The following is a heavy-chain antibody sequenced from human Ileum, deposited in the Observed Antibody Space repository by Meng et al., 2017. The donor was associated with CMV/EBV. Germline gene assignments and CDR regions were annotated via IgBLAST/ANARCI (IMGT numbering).Heavy chain of an antibody. CDR1: AGTFSIDA. D-gene: IGHD2-15*01. CDR3: ARLAECSGGSCYFDY. V-gene: IGHV1-69*10. Sequence: SAGTFSIDAINWVRQARGQGLEWMGGLIPLLGIATYAQKFQDRVTITPDKSTSTAYMELRSLRSEDTAVYYCARLAECSGGSCYFDYWGQGTLVTVSS. CDR2: LIPLLGIA. J-gene: IGHJ4*02.